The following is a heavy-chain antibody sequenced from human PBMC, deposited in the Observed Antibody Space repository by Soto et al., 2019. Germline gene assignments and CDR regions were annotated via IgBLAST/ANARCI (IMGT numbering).Heavy chain of an antibody. J-gene: IGHJ4*02. CDR3: ARAGYYRFDF. D-gene: IGHD2-15*01. Sequence: EVHLVESGGSLVQPGGSLRLSCEASGFTFSTSWMHWVRQAPGKGLEWVSRMNADGTTINYADSVKGRFTVSRDNAKNTLYLQMSSLRDADAAVYYCARAGYYRFDFWGQGTLVTVSS. CDR1: GFTFSTSW. V-gene: IGHV3-74*01. CDR2: MNADGTTI.